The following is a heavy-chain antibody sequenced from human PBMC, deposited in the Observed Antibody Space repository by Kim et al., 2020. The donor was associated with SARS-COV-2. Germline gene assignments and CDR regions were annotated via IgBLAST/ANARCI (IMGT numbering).Heavy chain of an antibody. D-gene: IGHD3-3*02. CDR1: GFTFSSYS. Sequence: GGSLRLSCAASGFTFSSYSMNWVRQAPGKGLEWVSYISSSSSTIYYADSVKGRFTISRDNAKNSLYLQMNSLRDEDTAVYYCARDPRGEAFLEWLLSAESEVYFDYWGQGTLVTVSS. CDR2: ISSSSSTI. CDR3: ARDPRGEAFLEWLLSAESEVYFDY. J-gene: IGHJ4*02. V-gene: IGHV3-48*02.